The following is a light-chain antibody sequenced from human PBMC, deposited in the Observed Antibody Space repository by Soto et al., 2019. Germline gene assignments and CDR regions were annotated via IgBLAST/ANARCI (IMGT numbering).Light chain of an antibody. CDR1: QSVNIY. J-gene: IGKJ4*02. V-gene: IGKV3D-15*01. CDR2: GAS. CDR3: QQYDDWLRLT. Sequence: EIVMTQSPAPLSVSPGERATLSCSASQSVNIYLAWYQQKPGQAPRLLIVGASSRATGIPARFSGSGSGTEVNLTISSLQSEDFAVYFCQQYDDWLRLTFGGGTKVEIK.